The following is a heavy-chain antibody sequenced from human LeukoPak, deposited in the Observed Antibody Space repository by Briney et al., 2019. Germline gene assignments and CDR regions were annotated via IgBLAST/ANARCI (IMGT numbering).Heavy chain of an antibody. J-gene: IGHJ4*02. D-gene: IGHD3-3*01. V-gene: IGHV1-46*01. CDR1: GYTFTSYY. Sequence: ASVKVSCKASGYTFTSYYMHWVRQAPGQGLEWMGIINPIVGSTSYAQTFQGRVTMTRDTSTSTVYMELSSLRSEDTAVYYCASEPSTYDFWSGYYQIYWGQGTLVTVSS. CDR2: INPIVGST. CDR3: ASEPSTYDFWSGYYQIY.